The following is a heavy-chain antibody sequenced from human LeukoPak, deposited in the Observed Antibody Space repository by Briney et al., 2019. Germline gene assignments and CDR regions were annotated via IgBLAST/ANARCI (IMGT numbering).Heavy chain of an antibody. CDR2: ISSSSSYI. D-gene: IGHD2-21*01. CDR3: ARGRYCGGDCYSGAFDI. Sequence: GGSLRLSCAASGFIFSTYSMNWVRQAPGKGLEWVSSISSSSSYIYYADSVKGRFTISRDNAENSLYLQMNSLRAEDTAVYYCARGRYCGGDCYSGAFDIWGQGTMVTVSS. J-gene: IGHJ3*02. CDR1: GFIFSTYS. V-gene: IGHV3-21*01.